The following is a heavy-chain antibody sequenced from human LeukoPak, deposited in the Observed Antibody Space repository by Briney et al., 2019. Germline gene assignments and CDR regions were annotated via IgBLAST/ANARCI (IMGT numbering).Heavy chain of an antibody. V-gene: IGHV3-23*01. CDR1: GFTFSSYA. D-gene: IGHD5-24*01. CDR2: ISGSGGST. CDR3: AKSLGRWLPYGMDV. J-gene: IGHJ6*02. Sequence: GGSLRLSCAASGFTFSSYAMSWVRQAPGKGLEWVSAISGSGGSTYYADPVKGRFTISRDNSKNTLYLQMNSLRAEDTAVYYCAKSLGRWLPYGMDVWGQGTTVTVSS.